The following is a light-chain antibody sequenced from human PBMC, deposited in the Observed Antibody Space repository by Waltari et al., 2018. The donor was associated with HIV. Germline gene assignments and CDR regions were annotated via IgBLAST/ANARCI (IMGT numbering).Light chain of an antibody. CDR2: EVT. CDR1: TSDIGSYGY. J-gene: IGLJ2*01. Sequence: QSALTPPPSASGSPGQSVTLSCTGSTSDIGSYGYVSWYQLHPGKAPKLVISEVTKRPSGVSDRFSGSKSANTAFLTVSGLQAEDEADYYCSSFADRDGFYVLFGGGTRLTIL. CDR3: SSFADRDGFYVL. V-gene: IGLV2-8*01.